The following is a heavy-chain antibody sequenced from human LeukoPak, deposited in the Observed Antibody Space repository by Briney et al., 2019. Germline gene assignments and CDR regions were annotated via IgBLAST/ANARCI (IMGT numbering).Heavy chain of an antibody. CDR3: AKEIRPNDC. CDR1: GFTFSSHG. V-gene: IGHV3-23*01. Sequence: GRSLRLSCAPAGFTFSSHGTCWVRPAPGRGLEWVSSISIGGDTTYSDSVKGRFTISRDNSKNTLYLQLDSLRAEDTAIYYCAKEIRPNDCWGQGTLVTVSS. J-gene: IGHJ4*02. CDR2: ISIGGDTT. D-gene: IGHD4-17*01.